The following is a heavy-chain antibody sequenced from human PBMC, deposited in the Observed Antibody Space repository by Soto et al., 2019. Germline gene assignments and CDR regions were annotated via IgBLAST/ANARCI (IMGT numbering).Heavy chain of an antibody. D-gene: IGHD6-13*01. CDR2: MNPNSGNT. CDR1: GYTFTSYD. V-gene: IGHV1-8*01. Sequence: QVQLVQSGAEVKKPGASVKVSCKASGYTFTSYDINWVRQATGQGLEWMGWMNPNSGNTGYAQKFQGRVTPTRNTSISTAYMDLSSLRSEDTAVYYCARERSAAGTGWFDPWGQGTLVTVSS. J-gene: IGHJ5*02. CDR3: ARERSAAGTGWFDP.